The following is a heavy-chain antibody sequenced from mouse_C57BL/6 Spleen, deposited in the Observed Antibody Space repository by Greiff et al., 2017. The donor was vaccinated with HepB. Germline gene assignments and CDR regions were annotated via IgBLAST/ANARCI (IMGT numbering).Heavy chain of an antibody. CDR2: FYPGSGSI. V-gene: IGHV1-62-2*01. CDR3: ARHEGSRKNATVVAPFDY. Sequence: VQLQQSGAELVKPGASVKLSCKASGYTFTEYTIHWVKQRSGQGLEWIGWFYPGSGSIKYNEKFKDKATLTADKSSSTVYMELSRMTSEDAAVYVCARHEGSRKNATVVAPFDYWGQGTTLTVSS. CDR1: GYTFTEYT. D-gene: IGHD1-1*01. J-gene: IGHJ2*01.